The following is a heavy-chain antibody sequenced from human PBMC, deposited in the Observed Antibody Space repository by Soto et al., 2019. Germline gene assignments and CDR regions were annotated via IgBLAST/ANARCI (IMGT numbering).Heavy chain of an antibody. Sequence: PGGSLRLSCAASGFTFSSYAMRWVRKAPGKGLEWVSAISGSGGSTYYADSVKGRFTISRDNSKNTLYLQMNSLRAEDTSVYYCAKAPGDYYYYGMDVWGQGTTVTVSS. J-gene: IGHJ6*02. CDR1: GFTFSSYA. CDR2: ISGSGGST. CDR3: AKAPGDYYYYGMDV. D-gene: IGHD3-10*01. V-gene: IGHV3-23*01.